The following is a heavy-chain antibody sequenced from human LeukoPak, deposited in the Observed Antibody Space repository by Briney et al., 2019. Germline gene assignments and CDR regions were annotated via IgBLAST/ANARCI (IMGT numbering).Heavy chain of an antibody. Sequence: GASVKVSCKASGYTFTSYDINWVRQATGQGLEWMGWMNPNSGNTGYAQQFQGRVTMTRNTSISTAYMELSSLRSEDTAVYYCARGRRGYYYDSSGYPLDYWGQGTLVTVSS. D-gene: IGHD3-22*01. CDR2: MNPNSGNT. J-gene: IGHJ4*02. CDR1: GYTFTSYD. CDR3: ARGRRGYYYDSSGYPLDY. V-gene: IGHV1-8*01.